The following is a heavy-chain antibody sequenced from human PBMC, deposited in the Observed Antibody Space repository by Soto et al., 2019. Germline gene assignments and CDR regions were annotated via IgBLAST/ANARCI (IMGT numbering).Heavy chain of an antibody. V-gene: IGHV3-53*02. CDR3: ARDRYDFWSGYHYYYYYGMDV. CDR1: GFTVSSNY. CDR2: IYSGGST. Sequence: VQLVETGGGLIQPGGSLRLSCAASGFTVSSNYMSWVRQAPGKGLEWVSVIYSGGSTYYADSVKGRFTISRDNSKNTLYLQMNSLRAEDTAVYYCARDRYDFWSGYHYYYYYGMDVWGQGTTVTVSS. J-gene: IGHJ6*02. D-gene: IGHD3-3*01.